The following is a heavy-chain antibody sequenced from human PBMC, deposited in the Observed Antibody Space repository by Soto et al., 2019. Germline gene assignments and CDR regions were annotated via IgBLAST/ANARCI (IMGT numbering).Heavy chain of an antibody. CDR1: GFTVSSNY. CDR2: IYSGGST. Sequence: EVQLVESGGGLIQPGGSLRLSCAASGFTVSSNYMSWVRQAPGKGLEWVSVIYSGGSTYYADSVKGRCTISRDNSKNTLYLQMNSLRAEDTAVYYCARAFRWYYFDYWGQGTLVTVSS. D-gene: IGHD2-15*01. CDR3: ARAFRWYYFDY. J-gene: IGHJ4*02. V-gene: IGHV3-53*01.